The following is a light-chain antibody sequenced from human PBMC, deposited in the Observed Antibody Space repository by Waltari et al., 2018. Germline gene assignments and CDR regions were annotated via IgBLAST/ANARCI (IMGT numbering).Light chain of an antibody. CDR3: SSFGSFASRT. J-gene: IGLJ3*02. Sequence: QSALTQPASVSGSPGQSITISCTGTSSAVGNYNLVSWYQQLPGKAPKLLIYEVTKRPSGVSHRFSGSKSGDTASLTISGLQAEDEGDYFCSSFGSFASRTFGGGTKVTVL. V-gene: IGLV2-23*02. CDR1: SSAVGNYNL. CDR2: EVT.